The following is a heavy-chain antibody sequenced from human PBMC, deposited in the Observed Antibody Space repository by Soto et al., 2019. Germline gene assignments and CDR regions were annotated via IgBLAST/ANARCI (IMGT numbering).Heavy chain of an antibody. Sequence: PSETLSLTCTVSGGSISSSSYYWGWIRQPPGKGLEWIGSIYYSGSTYYNPSLKSRVTISVDTSKNQFSLKLSSVTAADTAVYYCARVVWEHYGDYILTNAFDIWGQGKMVTVSS. J-gene: IGHJ3*02. CDR3: ARVVWEHYGDYILTNAFDI. CDR2: IYYSGST. V-gene: IGHV4-39*07. CDR1: GGSISSSSYY. D-gene: IGHD4-17*01.